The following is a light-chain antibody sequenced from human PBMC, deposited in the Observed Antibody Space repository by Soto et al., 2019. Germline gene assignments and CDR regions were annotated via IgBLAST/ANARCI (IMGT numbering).Light chain of an antibody. Sequence: QSGLTQPRSVSGSPGQSVTISCTGTSSDVGGYNYVSWYQQHPGKAPKLVIYDVSKRPSGVPDRFSGSKSANTASLTISGLQAEDEADYYCCSYAGNSLWVFGGGTKLTVL. CDR2: DVS. V-gene: IGLV2-11*01. CDR3: CSYAGNSLWV. J-gene: IGLJ3*02. CDR1: SSDVGGYNY.